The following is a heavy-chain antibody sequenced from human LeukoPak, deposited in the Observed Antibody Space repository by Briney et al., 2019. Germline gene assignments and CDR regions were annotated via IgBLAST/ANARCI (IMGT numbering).Heavy chain of an antibody. D-gene: IGHD1-26*01. CDR2: INPNSGGT. CDR3: ARELRPRVGAIMPFDY. CDR1: GYTFTGCY. J-gene: IGHJ4*02. V-gene: IGHV1-2*06. Sequence: GASVKVSCKASGYTFTGCYMHWVRQAPGQGLEWMGRINPNSGGTNYAQKFQGRVTMTRDTSISTAYMELRSLRSDDTAVYYCARELRPRVGAIMPFDYWGQGTLVTVSS.